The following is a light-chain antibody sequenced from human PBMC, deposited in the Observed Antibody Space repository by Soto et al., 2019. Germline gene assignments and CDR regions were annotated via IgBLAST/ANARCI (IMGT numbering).Light chain of an antibody. CDR3: QQYNNWPRT. Sequence: VMTQSPATLSVSPGERATLSCRASQRISSNLAWYQQKPGQAPRLLIYGASTRATGVPARFSGSGSGTEFTLTISSLQSGDFAVYYCQQYNNWPRTFGQGTRLEIK. J-gene: IGKJ5*01. V-gene: IGKV3-15*01. CDR1: QRISSN. CDR2: GAS.